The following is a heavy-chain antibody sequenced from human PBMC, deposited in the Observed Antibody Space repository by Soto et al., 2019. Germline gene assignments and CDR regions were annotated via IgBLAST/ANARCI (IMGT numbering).Heavy chain of an antibody. D-gene: IGHD1-26*01. V-gene: IGHV4-31*03. CDR2: IYFSGST. CDR3: ASGNAWEVILAY. CDR1: GASINSGGYY. Sequence: PSETLSLTCTVSGASINSGGYYWSWIRQLPGKGLEWIGYIYFSGSTYYNPSLESRVTISLDTSQNQFSLKLSSVTAADTAVYYCASGNAWEVILAYWGQGPLVTVSS. J-gene: IGHJ4*02.